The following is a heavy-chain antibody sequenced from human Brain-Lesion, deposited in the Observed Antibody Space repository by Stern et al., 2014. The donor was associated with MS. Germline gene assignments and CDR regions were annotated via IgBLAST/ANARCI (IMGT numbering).Heavy chain of an antibody. D-gene: IGHD1-26*01. CDR1: GYTLTELS. Sequence: QVQLGQSGAEVKKPGASVKVSCKVSGYTLTELSMHWVRQAPRKGLEWMGGFDPEDGETIYAQKFQGRVTKTEDTSTDTAYMELSSLRSEDTAVYYCATLSPGAGGNYYRHFDYWGQGTLVTVSS. V-gene: IGHV1-24*01. J-gene: IGHJ4*02. CDR2: FDPEDGET. CDR3: ATLSPGAGGNYYRHFDY.